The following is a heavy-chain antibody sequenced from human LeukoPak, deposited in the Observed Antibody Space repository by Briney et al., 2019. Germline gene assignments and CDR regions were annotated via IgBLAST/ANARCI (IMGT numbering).Heavy chain of an antibody. Sequence: PGGSLRLSCAASGFTFSSYGMSWVRQAPGKGLEWVSAISGGGGSTYYADSVKGRFTISRDNSKNTLYLQMKSLRAEDTAVYYCLYGYKIAHYWGQGTLVTVSS. CDR2: ISGGGGST. CDR3: LYGYKIAHY. D-gene: IGHD5-18*01. V-gene: IGHV3-23*01. CDR1: GFTFSSYG. J-gene: IGHJ4*02.